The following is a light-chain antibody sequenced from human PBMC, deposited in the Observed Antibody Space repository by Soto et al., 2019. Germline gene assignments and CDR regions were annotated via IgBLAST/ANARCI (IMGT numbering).Light chain of an antibody. CDR2: GAS. CDR1: QSVSSTS. V-gene: IGKV3-20*01. J-gene: IGKJ1*01. CDR3: QQYDGSPPWT. Sequence: EIVLTQSPGTLSFSPGERATLSCRASQSVSSTSLAWYQQKPGQAPRLLIYGASNRATGIPDRFSGSGSGTDFTLTISRLEPEYFAVYYCQQYDGSPPWTFGLGTKVDI.